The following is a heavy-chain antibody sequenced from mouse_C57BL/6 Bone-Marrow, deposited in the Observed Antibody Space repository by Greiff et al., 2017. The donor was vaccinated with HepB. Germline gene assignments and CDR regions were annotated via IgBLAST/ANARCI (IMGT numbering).Heavy chain of an antibody. CDR1: GYSITSGYY. CDR2: ISYDGSN. CDR3: ARGAYFLAWFAY. J-gene: IGHJ3*01. Sequence: DVKLEESGPGLVKPSQSLSLTCSVTGYSITSGYYWNWIRQFPGNKLEWMGYISYDGSNNYNPSLKNRISITRDTSKNQFFLKLNSVTTEYTATYYCARGAYFLAWFAYWGQGTLVTVSA. V-gene: IGHV3-6*01. D-gene: IGHD2-10*01.